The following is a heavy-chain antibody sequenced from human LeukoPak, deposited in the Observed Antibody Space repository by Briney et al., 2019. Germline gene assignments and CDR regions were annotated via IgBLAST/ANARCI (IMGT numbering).Heavy chain of an antibody. J-gene: IGHJ6*02. D-gene: IGHD6-19*01. CDR2: ISDSGGRT. CDR3: ARTLYSSGWGHIYYYYGMDV. V-gene: IGHV3-23*01. CDR1: GITLSNYG. Sequence: GGSLRLSCAVSGITLSNYGMSWVRQAPGKGLEWVAGISDSGGRTKYADSVKGRFTISRDNSKNTLYLQMNSLRAEDTAVYYCARTLYSSGWGHIYYYYGMDVWGQGTTVTVSS.